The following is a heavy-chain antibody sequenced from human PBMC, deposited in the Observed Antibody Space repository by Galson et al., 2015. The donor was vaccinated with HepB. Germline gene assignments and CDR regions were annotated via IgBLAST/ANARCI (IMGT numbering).Heavy chain of an antibody. CDR1: GFTFRNYA. V-gene: IGHV3-23*01. J-gene: IGHJ3*01. D-gene: IGHD4-17*01. CDR2: INANGRET. CDR3: SKDPNGDYLGAFDF. Sequence: LRLSCAASGFTFRNYAMTWVRQAPGKGLEWVSSINANGRETYYADSVKGRFIISSDNSKDTLYLQMSSLGADDTAIYYCSKDPNGDYLGAFDFWGQGTVVAVLS.